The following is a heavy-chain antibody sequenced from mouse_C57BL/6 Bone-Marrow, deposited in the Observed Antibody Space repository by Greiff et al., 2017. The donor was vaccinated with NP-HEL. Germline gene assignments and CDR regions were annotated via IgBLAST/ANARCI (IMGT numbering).Heavy chain of an antibody. V-gene: IGHV1-42*01. CDR1: GYSFTGYY. D-gene: IGHD2-1*01. CDR2: INPSTGGT. CDR3: AEDLDLPGVFAY. J-gene: IGHJ3*01. Sequence: VQLKQSGPELVKPGASVKISCKASGYSFTGYYMNWVKQSPEKSLEWIGEINPSTGGTTYNQKFKAKATLTVDKSSSTAYMQLKSLTSEDSAVYYCAEDLDLPGVFAYWGQGTLVTVSA.